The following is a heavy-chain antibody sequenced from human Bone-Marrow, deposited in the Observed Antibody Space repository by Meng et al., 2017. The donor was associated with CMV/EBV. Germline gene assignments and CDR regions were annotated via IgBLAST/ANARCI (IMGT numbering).Heavy chain of an antibody. Sequence: ASVKVSCKASGYTFNSYGISWVRQAPGQGLEWMGWISGYDGRTNYGQKFQGRVTMTTDTSTSTAYTELRSLRSDDTAVYYCARDHLRQPLKMWGQGTLVTVSS. CDR3: ARDHLRQPLKM. J-gene: IGHJ4*02. CDR1: GYTFNSYG. D-gene: IGHD5-12*01. CDR2: ISGYDGRT. V-gene: IGHV1-18*01.